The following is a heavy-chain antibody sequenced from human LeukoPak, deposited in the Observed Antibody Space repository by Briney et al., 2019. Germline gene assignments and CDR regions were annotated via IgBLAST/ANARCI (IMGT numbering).Heavy chain of an antibody. V-gene: IGHV3-74*01. CDR2: INTDGSST. D-gene: IGHD4-17*01. CDR1: GFTFSSYR. J-gene: IGHJ4*02. Sequence: PGGSLRLSCAASGFTFSSYRMHWVRQAPGKGLVWVSRINTDGSSTSYADSVKGRFTISRDNAKNTLYLQMNSLRAEDTAVYYCARAHHLTVTTFDYWGQGTLVTVSS. CDR3: ARAHHLTVTTFDY.